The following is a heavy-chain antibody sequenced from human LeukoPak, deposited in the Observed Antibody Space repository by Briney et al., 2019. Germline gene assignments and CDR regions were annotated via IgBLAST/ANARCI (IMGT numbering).Heavy chain of an antibody. CDR1: GGSISSYY. Sequence: PSETLSLTCTVSGGSISSYYWSWIRQPAGKGLEWIGRIYTSGSTNYNPSLRSRVAMSVDSSKNQFSLKLSSVTAADTAVYYCAKDRTVVAHYNYYFDYWGQGTLVTVSS. CDR3: AKDRTVVAHYNYYFDY. V-gene: IGHV4-4*07. J-gene: IGHJ4*02. D-gene: IGHD4-23*01. CDR2: IYTSGST.